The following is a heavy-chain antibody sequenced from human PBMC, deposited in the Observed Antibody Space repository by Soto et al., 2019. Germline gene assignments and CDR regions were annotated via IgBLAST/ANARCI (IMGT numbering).Heavy chain of an antibody. V-gene: IGHV2-5*02. Sequence: SGPTLVNPTQTLTLTCTFSGFSLNTSGVGVGWIRQPPGKALEWLALTFWDDDKRYSPSLKTRLSITKDTSKNQVFLTMTNMDPVDTGTYYCVYRRPATATWFDPWGQGILVTGSS. D-gene: IGHD5-18*01. J-gene: IGHJ5*02. CDR3: VYRRPATATWFDP. CDR1: GFSLNTSGVG. CDR2: TFWDDDK.